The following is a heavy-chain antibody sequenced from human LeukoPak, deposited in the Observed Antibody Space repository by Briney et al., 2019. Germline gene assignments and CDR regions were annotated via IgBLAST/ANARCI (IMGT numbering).Heavy chain of an antibody. CDR2: ISGSGSTI. CDR3: ARDPNYDFWSGYIDY. V-gene: IGHV3-11*04. J-gene: IGHJ4*02. CDR1: GFTFGDYS. Sequence: PGGSLRLSCAASGFTFGDYSMTWIRQAPGKGLEWVSYISGSGSTIYYADSVKGRFTISRDNAKNTLYLQMNSLRAEDTAVYYCARDPNYDFWSGYIDYWGQGTLVTVSS. D-gene: IGHD3-3*01.